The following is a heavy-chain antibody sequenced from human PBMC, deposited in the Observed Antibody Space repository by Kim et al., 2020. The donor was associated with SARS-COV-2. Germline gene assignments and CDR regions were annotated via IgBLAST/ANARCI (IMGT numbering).Heavy chain of an antibody. D-gene: IGHD5-12*01. CDR3: ARMLVSAEVGYGNIDY. V-gene: IGHV4-59*01. Sequence: PSLKSRVTISVDTSKNQFSLKLSSVTAADTAVYYCARMLVSAEVGYGNIDYWGQGTLVTVSS. J-gene: IGHJ4*02.